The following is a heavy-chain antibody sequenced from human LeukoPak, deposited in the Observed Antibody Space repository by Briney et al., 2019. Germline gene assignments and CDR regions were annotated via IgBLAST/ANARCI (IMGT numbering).Heavy chain of an antibody. V-gene: IGHV3-15*01. Sequence: GGSLRLSCAASGFTFSNAWMSWVRQAPGKGLEWVGRIKSKTDGGTTDYAAPVKGRFTISRDEPKNTLYLQMNSLKTEDTAVYYCTTESYGDYGGDYYYYMDVWGKGTTVTVSS. CDR3: TTESYGDYGGDYYYYMDV. J-gene: IGHJ6*03. CDR2: IKSKTDGGTT. CDR1: GFTFSNAW. D-gene: IGHD4-17*01.